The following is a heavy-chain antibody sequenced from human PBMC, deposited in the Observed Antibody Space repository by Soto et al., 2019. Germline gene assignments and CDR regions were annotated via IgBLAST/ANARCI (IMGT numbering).Heavy chain of an antibody. V-gene: IGHV4-59*01. CDR1: GGSISSYY. D-gene: IGHD5-18*01. CDR3: AILKSFGGYRSYYYGMDV. Sequence: SETLSLTCTVSGGSISSYYWSWIRQPPGKGLEWIGYIYYSGSTNYNPSLKSRVTISVDTSKNQFSLKLSSVTAADTAVYYCAILKSFGGYRSYYYGMDVWGQGTTVTVSS. CDR2: IYYSGST. J-gene: IGHJ6*02.